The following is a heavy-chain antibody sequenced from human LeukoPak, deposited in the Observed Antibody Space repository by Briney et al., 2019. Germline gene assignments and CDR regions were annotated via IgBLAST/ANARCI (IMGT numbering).Heavy chain of an antibody. CDR1: GYTFTGYY. CDR3: ARVLRSGYYGMDV. J-gene: IGHJ6*02. V-gene: IGHV1-2*02. CDR2: INPNSGGT. D-gene: IGHD7-27*01. Sequence: GASVKVSCKASGYTFTGYYMHWVRQAPGQGLEWMGWINPNSGGTNYAQKSQGRVTMTRDTSISTAYMELSRLRSDDTAVYYCARVLRSGYYGMDVWGQGTTVTVSS.